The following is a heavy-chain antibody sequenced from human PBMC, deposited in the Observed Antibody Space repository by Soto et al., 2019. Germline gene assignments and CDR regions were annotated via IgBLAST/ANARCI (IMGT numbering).Heavy chain of an antibody. CDR2: IRSDSSDV. Sequence: EVQLVESGGGLVQPGGSLRLSCAASGFTFSSYSMNWVRQAPGKGPEWVSFIRSDSSDVYYADSVRGRFTISRDDAKNSLYLQLNRLRDEDTAVYYCARVYYYDRSASAIFGYWGQGTLVTVSS. V-gene: IGHV3-48*02. CDR3: ARVYYYDRSASAIFGY. CDR1: GFTFSSYS. J-gene: IGHJ4*02. D-gene: IGHD3-22*01.